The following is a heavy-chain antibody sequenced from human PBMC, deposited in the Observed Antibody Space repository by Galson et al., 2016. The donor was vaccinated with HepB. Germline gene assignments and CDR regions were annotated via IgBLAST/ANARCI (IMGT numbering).Heavy chain of an antibody. V-gene: IGHV3-48*02. CDR1: GFNFSPSS. CDR2: ISGTTHIF. D-gene: IGHD3-3*01. Sequence: SLRLSCAASGFNFSPSSMNWVRQAPGKGLEWLSYISGTTHIFVSYADSVRGRVTISRDNARNSLYLHLNSLRDEDTAVYYCAREFSWSFENWGQGTLVTVSS. J-gene: IGHJ4*02. CDR3: AREFSWSFEN.